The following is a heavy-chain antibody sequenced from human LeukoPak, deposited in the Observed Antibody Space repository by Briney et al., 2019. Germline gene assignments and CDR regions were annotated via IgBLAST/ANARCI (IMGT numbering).Heavy chain of an antibody. J-gene: IGHJ5*02. V-gene: IGHV4-59*08. CDR2: IYYSGST. CDR1: GGSINSYY. D-gene: IGHD3-3*01. Sequence: SETLSLTCTVSGGSINSYYWSWIRQPPGKGLEWIGNIYYSGSTNYNPSLKSRVTISVDTSKNQFSLKLSSVTAADTAVYYCARARITIFGVVTAPGWFDPWGQGTLVTVSS. CDR3: ARARITIFGVVTAPGWFDP.